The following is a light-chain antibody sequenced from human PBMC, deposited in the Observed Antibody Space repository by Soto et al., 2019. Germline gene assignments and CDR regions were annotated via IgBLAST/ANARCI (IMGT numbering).Light chain of an antibody. J-gene: IGKJ5*01. CDR2: AAS. CDR3: QQRSNWPLIT. Sequence: DIQMTQSPSSLSASVGDRVTITCRASQSISSYLHWYQQKPGKAPKLLIYAASNLQSGVPSRFSASGSGTDFTLTLNSLQPEDFATYYCQQRSNWPLITFGQGTRLEIK. CDR1: QSISSY. V-gene: IGKV1-39*01.